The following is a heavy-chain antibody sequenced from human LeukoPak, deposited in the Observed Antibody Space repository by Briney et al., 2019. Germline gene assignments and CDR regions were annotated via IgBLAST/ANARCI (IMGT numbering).Heavy chain of an antibody. V-gene: IGHV1-46*01. J-gene: IGHJ6*03. CDR3: ARVSKSNSPDVYYDFWSGYFGMDYYYYMDV. CDR2: INPSGGST. Sequence: ASVKVSCKASGYTFTSYYMHWVRQAPGQGLEWMGIINPSGGSTSYAQKFQGRVTMTRDTSTSTVYMELSSLRSEDTAVYYCARVSKSNSPDVYYDFWSGYFGMDYYYYMDVWGKGTTVTVSS. CDR1: GYTFTSYY. D-gene: IGHD3-3*01.